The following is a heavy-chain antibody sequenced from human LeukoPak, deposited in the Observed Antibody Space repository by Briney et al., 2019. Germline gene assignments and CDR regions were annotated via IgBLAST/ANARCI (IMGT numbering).Heavy chain of an antibody. CDR3: ATRGPIMITFGGVTGDY. CDR2: FDPEDGET. V-gene: IGHV1-24*01. D-gene: IGHD3-16*01. Sequence: ASVKVSCKVSGYTLTELSMHWVRQAPGKGLEWMGGFDPEDGETVYAQKFQGRVTMTEDTSTDTAYMELSSLRSEDTAVYYCATRGPIMITFGGVTGDYWGQGTLVTVSS. CDR1: GYTLTELS. J-gene: IGHJ4*02.